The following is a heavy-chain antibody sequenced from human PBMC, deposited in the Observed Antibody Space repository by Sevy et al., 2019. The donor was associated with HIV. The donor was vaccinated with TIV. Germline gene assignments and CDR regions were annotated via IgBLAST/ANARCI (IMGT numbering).Heavy chain of an antibody. CDR3: AKGPEKPYYYYYMDV. CDR2: MNPNTGNT. V-gene: IGHV1-8*01. Sequence: ASVKVSGKASGYTFTSYDINWVRQATGQGLEWMGWMNPNTGNTGYAQKFQGRVTMTRNTSISTAYMELSSLRSEDTAVYYCAKGPEKPYYYYYMDVWGKGTTVTVSS. CDR1: GYTFTSYD. J-gene: IGHJ6*03.